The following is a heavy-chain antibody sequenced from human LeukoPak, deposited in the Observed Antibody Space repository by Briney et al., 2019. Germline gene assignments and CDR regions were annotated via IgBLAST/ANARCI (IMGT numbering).Heavy chain of an antibody. CDR2: INAGNGNT. Sequence: ASVKVSCKASGHTFTSYAMHWVRQAPGQRLEWMGWINAGNGNTKYSQKFQGRVTITRDTSASTAYMELSSLRSEDTAVYYCATMIVVADYFDYWGQGTLVTVSS. D-gene: IGHD3-22*01. CDR1: GHTFTSYA. CDR3: ATMIVVADYFDY. J-gene: IGHJ4*02. V-gene: IGHV1-3*01.